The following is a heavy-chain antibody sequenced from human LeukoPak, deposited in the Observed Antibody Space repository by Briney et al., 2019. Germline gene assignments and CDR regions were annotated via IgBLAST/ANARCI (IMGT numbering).Heavy chain of an antibody. Sequence: PSETLSLTCTVSGGSISSYYWSWIRQPAGKGLEWIGRIYTSGSTNYNPSLKSRVTMSVDTSKNQSSLKLSSVTAADTAVYYCARLITENYYDSSGQEDAFDIWGQGTMVTVSS. D-gene: IGHD3-22*01. CDR1: GGSISSYY. CDR2: IYTSGST. V-gene: IGHV4-4*07. CDR3: ARLITENYYDSSGQEDAFDI. J-gene: IGHJ3*02.